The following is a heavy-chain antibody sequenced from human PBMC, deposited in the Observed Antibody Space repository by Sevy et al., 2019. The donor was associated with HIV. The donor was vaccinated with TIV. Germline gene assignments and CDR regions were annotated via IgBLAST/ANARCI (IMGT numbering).Heavy chain of an antibody. CDR3: AKTLDYSNSGGYYYGMDV. Sequence: GGSLRLSCAASGFTFSSYAMSWVRQAPGKGLEWVSAISGSGGSTYYVDSVKGRFTISRDNSKNTLYLQMNSLRAEDTAVYYCAKTLDYSNSGGYYYGMDVWGQGTTVTVSS. CDR1: GFTFSSYA. D-gene: IGHD4-4*01. CDR2: ISGSGGST. J-gene: IGHJ6*02. V-gene: IGHV3-23*01.